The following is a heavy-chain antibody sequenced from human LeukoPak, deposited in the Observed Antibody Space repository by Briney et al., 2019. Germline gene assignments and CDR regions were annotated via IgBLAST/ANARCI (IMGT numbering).Heavy chain of an antibody. CDR2: ISAYNGNT. Sequence: ASVKVSCKASGYTFTSYGISWVRQAPGQGREWMGWISAYNGNTNYAQKLQGRVTMNTDTSTSTAYMELRSLRSDDTAVYYCARVTMVRGVIIGNDDYWGQGTLVTVSS. CDR3: ARVTMVRGVIIGNDDY. V-gene: IGHV1-18*01. D-gene: IGHD3-10*01. J-gene: IGHJ4*02. CDR1: GYTFTSYG.